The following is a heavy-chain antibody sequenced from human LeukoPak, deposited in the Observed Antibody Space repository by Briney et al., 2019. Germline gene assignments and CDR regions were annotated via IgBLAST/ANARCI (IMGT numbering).Heavy chain of an antibody. J-gene: IGHJ3*02. CDR2: ISSSGSTI. D-gene: IGHD5-18*01. CDR3: AREERRITDMVPYAFDI. CDR1: GFTFSSYE. Sequence: GGSLRLSCAASGFTFSSYEMNWVRQAPGKGLEWVSYISSSGSTIYYADSVKGRFTISRDNAKNSLYLQMNSLRAEDTAVYYCAREERRITDMVPYAFDIWGQGTMVTVSS. V-gene: IGHV3-48*03.